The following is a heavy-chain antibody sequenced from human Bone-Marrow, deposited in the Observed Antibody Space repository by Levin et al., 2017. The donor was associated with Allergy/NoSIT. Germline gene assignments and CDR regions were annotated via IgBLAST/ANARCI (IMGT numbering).Heavy chain of an antibody. D-gene: IGHD5-12*01. Sequence: GESLKISCAASGFSFSTYAMHWVRQAPGKGLEWVAVIWNDGSEKYYADSVKGRFTISRDNSKNTLYLQMNTLRDEDTAVYYCARGGYSGYPDALDIWGPGTMVTVSS. J-gene: IGHJ3*02. V-gene: IGHV3-33*01. CDR1: GFSFSTYA. CDR3: ARGGYSGYPDALDI. CDR2: IWNDGSEK.